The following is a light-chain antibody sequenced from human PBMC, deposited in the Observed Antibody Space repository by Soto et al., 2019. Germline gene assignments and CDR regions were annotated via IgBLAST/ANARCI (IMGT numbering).Light chain of an antibody. CDR2: GVF. V-gene: IGKV3D-20*02. J-gene: IGKJ3*01. Sequence: NVLTQSPGTLSLSPGERATLSCRASQSLSNTFLSWYQQKPGQAPRLLIYGVFSRATGIPDRFSGSGSGTDFTLTISSLEPEDFAVYYCQQRGDWPATFGPGTKVDI. CDR1: QSLSNTF. CDR3: QQRGDWPAT.